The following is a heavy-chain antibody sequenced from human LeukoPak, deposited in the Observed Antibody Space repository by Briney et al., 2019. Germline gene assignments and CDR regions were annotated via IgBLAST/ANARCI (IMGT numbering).Heavy chain of an antibody. V-gene: IGHV3-30*02. CDR1: GFTLSSYG. CDR2: IRYDGINK. D-gene: IGHD3-16*01. Sequence: GGSLRLSCAASGFTLSSYGMHWVRQARGKGREWVAFIRYDGINKYYADSVKGRFTISRDNSKNTLYLQMTGLRADDTAVYYCASPGEDYYLDYWGQGPLVTVSA. J-gene: IGHJ4*02. CDR3: ASPGEDYYLDY.